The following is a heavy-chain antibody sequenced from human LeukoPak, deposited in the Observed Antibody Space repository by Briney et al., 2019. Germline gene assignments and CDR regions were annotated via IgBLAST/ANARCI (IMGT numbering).Heavy chain of an antibody. V-gene: IGHV4-61*02. Sequence: PSETLSLTCTVSGGSISSGSYYWSWIRQPAGKGLEWLGRIYTSGSTNYNPSLKSRVTISVDTSKNQFSLKLSSVTAADTAVYYCAREANCGGDCVDAFDIRGQGTMVTVSS. D-gene: IGHD2-21*02. CDR1: GGSISSGSYY. CDR2: IYTSGST. CDR3: AREANCGGDCVDAFDI. J-gene: IGHJ3*02.